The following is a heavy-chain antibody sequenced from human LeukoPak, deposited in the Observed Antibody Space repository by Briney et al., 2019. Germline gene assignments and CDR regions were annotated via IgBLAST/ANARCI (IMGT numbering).Heavy chain of an antibody. Sequence: SVKVSCKASGYTFTSYDINWVRQAPGQGLEWMGGIIPIFGTANYAQKFQGRVTITADKSTSTAYMELSSLRSEDTAVYYCARVPVLIISPGLDYWGQGTLVTVSS. V-gene: IGHV1-69*06. CDR3: ARVPVLIISPGLDY. CDR2: IIPIFGTA. J-gene: IGHJ4*02. D-gene: IGHD3-16*01. CDR1: GYTFTSYD.